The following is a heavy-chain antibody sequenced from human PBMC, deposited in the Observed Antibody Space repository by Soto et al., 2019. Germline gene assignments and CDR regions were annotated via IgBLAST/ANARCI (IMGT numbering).Heavy chain of an antibody. D-gene: IGHD3-9*01. Sequence: VGSLRLSCAASGFTFSSYAMHWVRQAPGKGLEWVANIKQDGSEEYYVDSVKGRFTISRDSAKNSLYLQMNSLRAEDTAVYYCATSSDTGYIFDYWGQGTLVTVSS. CDR2: IKQDGSEE. J-gene: IGHJ4*02. CDR3: ATSSDTGYIFDY. CDR1: GFTFSSYA. V-gene: IGHV3-7*01.